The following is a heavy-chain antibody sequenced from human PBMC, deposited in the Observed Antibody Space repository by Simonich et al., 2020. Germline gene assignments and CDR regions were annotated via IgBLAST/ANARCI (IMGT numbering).Heavy chain of an antibody. J-gene: IGHJ3*02. Sequence: GGGLVQPGGSLRLSCAASGFTFSSYDMTWVRQAPGEGLEWVSAISGSGGSTYYADSVKGRFTISRDNSKNTLYLQMNSLRAEDTAVYYCAKDLGERITMIVVVIDAFDIWGQGTMVTVSS. CDR1: GFTFSSYD. CDR3: AKDLGERITMIVVVIDAFDI. V-gene: IGHV3-23*01. CDR2: ISGSGGST. D-gene: IGHD3-22*01.